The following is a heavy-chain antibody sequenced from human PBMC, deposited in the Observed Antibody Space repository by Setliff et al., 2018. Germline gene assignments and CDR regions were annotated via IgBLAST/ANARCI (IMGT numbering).Heavy chain of an antibody. CDR3: ARDRQYCSSTSCYTSYFYYYAMDI. Sequence: LSLTCAVYGGSFSGYYWSWIRQPPGKGLEWIGEINHSGSTNYNPSLKSRVTISLDTSTNQVSLKLSSVTAADTAVYYCARDRQYCSSTSCYTSYFYYYAMDIWGQGTTVTVSS. J-gene: IGHJ6*02. CDR1: GGSFSGYY. CDR2: INHSGST. V-gene: IGHV4-34*01. D-gene: IGHD2-2*02.